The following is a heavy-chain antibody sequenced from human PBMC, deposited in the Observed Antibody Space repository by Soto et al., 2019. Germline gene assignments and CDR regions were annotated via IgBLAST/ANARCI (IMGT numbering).Heavy chain of an antibody. V-gene: IGHV1-3*01. J-gene: IGHJ6*02. CDR1: GYTFTSYA. CDR2: INAGNGNT. Sequence: GASVKVSCKASGYTFTSYAMHWVRQAPGQRLEWMGWINAGNGNTKYSQKFQARVTITRDTSASTAYMELSSLRSEDTAVYFCARLGATVSTPIYYYCGMDVWGQGTRVTVSS. CDR3: ARLGATVSTPIYYYCGMDV. D-gene: IGHD4-17*01.